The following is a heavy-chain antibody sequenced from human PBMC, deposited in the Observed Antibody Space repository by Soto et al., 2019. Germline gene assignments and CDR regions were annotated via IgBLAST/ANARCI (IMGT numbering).Heavy chain of an antibody. Sequence: QVQLVQSGAEVKMPGASVKVSCKASGYTFINYVISWVRQAPGQGLDWMGWISAYNGNLNYAQKIQGRVTMTTDASTTTAYMELRSLRSDDTAVYYCARDGISGAEPFEIWGQGTMVTVSS. CDR3: ARDGISGAEPFEI. CDR1: GYTFINYV. CDR2: ISAYNGNL. J-gene: IGHJ3*02. D-gene: IGHD1-20*01. V-gene: IGHV1-18*01.